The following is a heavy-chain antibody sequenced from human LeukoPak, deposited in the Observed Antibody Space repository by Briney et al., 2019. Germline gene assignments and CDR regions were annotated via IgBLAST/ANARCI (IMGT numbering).Heavy chain of an antibody. Sequence: GGSLRLSCAASGFTFSCFWMHWVRQAPGKGLEWVSRINDDGRSTSYADSVKGRFIVSSDSAKNTLYLQMNSLRAEDTAVYFCARAYCGADCYSRAMDYWGQGTLVTVSS. CDR1: GFTFSCFW. CDR3: ARAYCGADCYSRAMDY. D-gene: IGHD2-21*02. CDR2: INDDGRST. V-gene: IGHV3-74*01. J-gene: IGHJ4*02.